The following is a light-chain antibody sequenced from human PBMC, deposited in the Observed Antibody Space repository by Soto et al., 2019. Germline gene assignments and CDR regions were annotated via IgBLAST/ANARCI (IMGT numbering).Light chain of an antibody. J-gene: IGKJ4*01. Sequence: EIVMTQSPATLSVSPGERATLACRARQSVSIKLAWYQHKPVQAPRLLFYGPSTRATGIPARFSGSGSGTEFTLTISSLQSEDFGVYYCQQYYSWPPLTFGGGTKVEIK. CDR2: GPS. V-gene: IGKV3-15*01. CDR3: QQYYSWPPLT. CDR1: QSVSIK.